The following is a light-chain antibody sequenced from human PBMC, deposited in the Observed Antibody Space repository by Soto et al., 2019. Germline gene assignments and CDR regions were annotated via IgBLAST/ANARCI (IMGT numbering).Light chain of an antibody. V-gene: IGKV3-11*01. CDR2: DAS. Sequence: EIVLTQSPATLSLSPGERATLSCRASQSVSSYLSWYQQKPGQAPRLLIYDASNRATGIPASFSGSGSRTAFTLTTSSLASEDSAVYYCQQRSNWPPENTFGQGTKLEIK. CDR1: QSVSSY. CDR3: QQRSNWPPENT. J-gene: IGKJ2*01.